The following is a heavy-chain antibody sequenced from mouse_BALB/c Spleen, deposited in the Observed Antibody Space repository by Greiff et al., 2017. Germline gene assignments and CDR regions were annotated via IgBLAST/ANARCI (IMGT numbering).Heavy chain of an antibody. CDR2: IWGDGST. V-gene: IGHV2-6-7*01. CDR1: GFSLTGYG. Sequence: QVQLQQSGPGLVAPSQSLSITCTVSGFSLTGYGVNWVRQPPGKGLEWLGMIWGDGSTDYNSALKSRLSISKDNSKSQVFLKMNSLQTDDTARYYCARERSLYDYHFAYWGQGTLVTVSA. D-gene: IGHD2-4*01. CDR3: ARERSLYDYHFAY. J-gene: IGHJ3*01.